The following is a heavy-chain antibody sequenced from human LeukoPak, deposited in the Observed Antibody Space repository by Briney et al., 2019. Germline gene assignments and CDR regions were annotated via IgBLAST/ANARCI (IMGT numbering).Heavy chain of an antibody. D-gene: IGHD5-18*01. J-gene: IGHJ6*03. CDR3: ARGDTAMVNYYYYYMDV. CDR2: IIPIFGTA. CDR1: GGTFSSYA. V-gene: IGHV1-69*05. Sequence: SVKVSCKASGGTFSSYAISWVRQAPGQGLERMGGIIPIFGTANYAQKFQGRVTITTDESTSTAYVELSSLRSEDTAVYYCARGDTAMVNYYYYYMDVWGKGTTVTVSS.